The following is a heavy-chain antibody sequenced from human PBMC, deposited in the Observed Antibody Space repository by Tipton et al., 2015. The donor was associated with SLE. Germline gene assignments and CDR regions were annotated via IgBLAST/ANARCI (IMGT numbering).Heavy chain of an antibody. CDR1: GGSISSYY. V-gene: IGHV4-59*12. D-gene: IGHD1-26*01. J-gene: IGHJ4*02. CDR2: IYYSGST. Sequence: TLSLTCTVSGGSISSYYWSWIRQPPGKGLEWIGYIYYSGSTNYNPSLKSRVTISVDTSKNQFSLKLSSVTAADTAVYYCARGLGVGASRYWGQGTLVTVSS. CDR3: ARGLGVGASRY.